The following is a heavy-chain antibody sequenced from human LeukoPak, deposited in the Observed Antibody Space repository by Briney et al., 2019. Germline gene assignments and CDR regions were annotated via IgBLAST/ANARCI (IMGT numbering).Heavy chain of an antibody. D-gene: IGHD1-1*01. CDR2: IYPGDSDT. V-gene: IGHV5-51*01. CDR1: GYSFISYW. CDR3: ARSFAHVERYYFDY. J-gene: IGHJ4*02. Sequence: GESLKISCQGSGYSFISYWIAWVRQMPGNGLEWMGIIYPGDSDTTYSPSFQGQVTISADKSINTAYLLWRSLKASDTAMYYCARSFAHVERYYFDYWGQGTLVSVSS.